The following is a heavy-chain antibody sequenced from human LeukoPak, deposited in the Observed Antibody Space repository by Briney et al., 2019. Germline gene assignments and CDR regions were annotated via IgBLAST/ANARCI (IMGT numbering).Heavy chain of an antibody. V-gene: IGHV4-39*01. D-gene: IGHD2-15*01. CDR3: ARLSYSGSDAFDI. CDR1: GGSFSSYY. CDR2: IYYSGST. J-gene: IGHJ3*02. Sequence: SETLSLTCAVYGGSFSSYYWGWIRQPPGKGLEWIGSIYYSGSTYYNPSLKSRVTISVDTSKNQFSLKLSSVTAADTAVYYCARLSYSGSDAFDIWGQGTMVTVSS.